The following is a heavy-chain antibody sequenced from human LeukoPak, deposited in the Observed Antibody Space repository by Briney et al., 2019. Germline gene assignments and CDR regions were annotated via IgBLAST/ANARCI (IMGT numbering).Heavy chain of an antibody. D-gene: IGHD6-25*01. V-gene: IGHV3-7*01. Sequence: QPGGSLRLSCAASGFTFSSYWMSWVRQAPGKGLEWVANIKQDGSEKYYVDSVEGRFTISRDNAKNSLYLQMNSLRAEDTAVYYCATSAADDYYYYYYMDVWGKGTTVTVSS. CDR3: ATSAADDYYYYYYMDV. J-gene: IGHJ6*03. CDR1: GFTFSSYW. CDR2: IKQDGSEK.